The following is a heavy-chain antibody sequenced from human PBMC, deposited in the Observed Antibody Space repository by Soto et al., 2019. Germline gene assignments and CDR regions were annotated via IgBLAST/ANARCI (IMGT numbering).Heavy chain of an antibody. V-gene: IGHV1-3*01. CDR2: INAGSGNT. CDR3: ARDYLLDIVVVVAATPPIDI. J-gene: IGHJ3*02. Sequence: ASVKVSCKASGYTSTNYGMHWVRQAPGQRLEWMGWINAGSGNTKYSQKYQGRITITRDTSASTVYMELSSLRSEDTAVYYCARDYLLDIVVVVAATPPIDIWGQGTMVTVSS. CDR1: GYTSTNYG. D-gene: IGHD2-15*01.